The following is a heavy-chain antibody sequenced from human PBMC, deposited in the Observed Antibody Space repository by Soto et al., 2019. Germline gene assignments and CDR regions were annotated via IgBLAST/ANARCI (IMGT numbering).Heavy chain of an antibody. CDR1: GGSISSYY. D-gene: IGHD5-18*01. J-gene: IGHJ5*02. CDR2: IYYSGST. Sequence: PXXTLSLPCTVSGGSISSYYWRWILQPPGKGLEWIGYIYYSGSTNYNPSLKSRVTISVDTSKNQFSLKLSSVHAADTAVYYCARALYSYGPKFDPWGQGTLVTVSS. CDR3: ARALYSYGPKFDP. V-gene: IGHV4-59*01.